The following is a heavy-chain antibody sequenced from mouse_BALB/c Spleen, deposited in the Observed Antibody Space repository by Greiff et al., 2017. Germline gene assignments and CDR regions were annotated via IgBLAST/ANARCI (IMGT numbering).Heavy chain of an antibody. CDR1: GYSITSGYY. Sequence: DVKLQESGPGLVKPSQSLSLTCSVTGYSITSGYYWNWIRQFPGNKLEWMGYISYDGSNNYNPSLKNRISITRDTSKNQFFLKLNSVTTEDTATYYCARDPLLRLRGDYWGQGTTLTVSS. V-gene: IGHV3-6*02. CDR3: ARDPLLRLRGDY. D-gene: IGHD1-2*01. CDR2: ISYDGSN. J-gene: IGHJ2*01.